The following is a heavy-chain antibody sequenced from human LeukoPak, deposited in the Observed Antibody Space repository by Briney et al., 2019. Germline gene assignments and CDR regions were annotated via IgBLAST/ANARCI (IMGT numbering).Heavy chain of an antibody. CDR1: GGTFSSYA. V-gene: IGHV1-69*13. CDR3: ARDRFYSSGYYHFNY. Sequence: ASVKVSCKASGGTFSSYAISWVRQAPGQGLEWMGGIIPIFGTANYAQKFQGRVTITADESTSTAYMELSSLRSEDTAVYYCARDRFYSSGYYHFNYWGQGTLVTVSS. D-gene: IGHD3-22*01. CDR2: IIPIFGTA. J-gene: IGHJ4*02.